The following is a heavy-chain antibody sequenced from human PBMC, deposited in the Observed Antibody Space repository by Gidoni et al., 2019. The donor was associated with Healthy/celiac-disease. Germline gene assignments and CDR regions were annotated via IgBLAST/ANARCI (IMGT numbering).Heavy chain of an antibody. CDR1: GGSFSGYY. CDR3: ARVRVGATREGYFDY. D-gene: IGHD1-26*01. J-gene: IGHJ4*02. CDR2: INHSGST. V-gene: IGHV4-34*01. Sequence: QVQLQQWGAGLLKPSETLSLTCAVYGGSFSGYYWSWIRQPPGKGLEWIGEINHSGSTNYNPSLKSRVTISVDTSKNQFSLKLSSVTAADTAVYYCARVRVGATREGYFDYWGQGTLVTVSS.